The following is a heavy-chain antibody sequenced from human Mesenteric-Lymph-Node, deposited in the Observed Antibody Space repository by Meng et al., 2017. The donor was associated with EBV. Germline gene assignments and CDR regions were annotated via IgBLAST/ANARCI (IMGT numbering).Heavy chain of an antibody. CDR2: ISNDGSNK. CDR3: AGGSYGSVY. V-gene: IGHV3-30*03. Sequence: QVYRWASGGGVVQAGGSLRRSCAASGFTFSSKGMHWHRQAPGKGLEGVAVISNDGSNKYYADSVKGRFTISRDNSKNTLYLQMNSLRAEDTAVYYCAGGSYGSVYWGQGTLVTVSS. J-gene: IGHJ4*02. CDR1: GFTFSSKG. D-gene: IGHD5-18*01.